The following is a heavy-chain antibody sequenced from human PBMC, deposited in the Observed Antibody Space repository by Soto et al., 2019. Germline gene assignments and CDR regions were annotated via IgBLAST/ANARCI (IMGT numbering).Heavy chain of an antibody. V-gene: IGHV2-70*04. CDR1: GFSLATNETR. D-gene: IGHD2-2*01. Sequence: SGPTLVNPTQTLTLTCTFSGFSLATNETRVTWIRQPPGKALEWLARIDWDDDKFYSTSLKTRLTISKDTSKNQVVLTMTNMDPADTATYYCARMRCSSSSCYYIDYWGQGALVTVSS. J-gene: IGHJ4*02. CDR2: IDWDDDK. CDR3: ARMRCSSSSCYYIDY.